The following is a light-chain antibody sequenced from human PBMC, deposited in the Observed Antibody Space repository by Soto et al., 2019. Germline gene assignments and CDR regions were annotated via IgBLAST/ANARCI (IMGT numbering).Light chain of an antibody. CDR3: SSYTSSSTYVV. CDR2: DVS. CDR1: SSDVGGYNY. Sequence: QSALTQPASVSGSPGQSITISCTGTSSDVGGYNYVSWYQQHPGKAPKLMIYDVSNRPSGVSNRFSGSKSGNTASLTISGLQAEDEADYYCSSYTSSSTYVVFGGGTKDRP. V-gene: IGLV2-14*01. J-gene: IGLJ2*01.